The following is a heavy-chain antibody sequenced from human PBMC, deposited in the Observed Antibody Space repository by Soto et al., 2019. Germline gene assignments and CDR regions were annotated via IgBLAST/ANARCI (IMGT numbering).Heavy chain of an antibody. V-gene: IGHV2-5*02. J-gene: IGHJ5*02. CDR1: EFSLSTSGVG. CDR2: IYWDDDK. D-gene: IGHD3-10*01. CDR3: AHRRGMVRGVIPPHNWFDP. Sequence: QITLKESGPTLVKPTQTLTLTCTFSEFSLSTSGVGVGWIRQPPGKALEWPALIYWDDDKRYCPSLKSRLTITKDTSKNQVVLTMTNMDPVDTATYYCAHRRGMVRGVIPPHNWFDPWGQGTLVTVSS.